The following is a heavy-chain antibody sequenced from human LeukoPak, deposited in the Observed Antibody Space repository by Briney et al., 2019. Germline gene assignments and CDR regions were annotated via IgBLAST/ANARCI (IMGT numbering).Heavy chain of an antibody. CDR3: AREAGGSYRFDY. D-gene: IGHD1-26*01. CDR2: ISSSGSTI. J-gene: IGHJ4*02. V-gene: IGHV3-48*03. Sequence: GGSLRLSCAASGFTFSSYEMNWVRQAPGKGLEWVSYISSSGSTIYYADSVKGRLTTSRDNAKNSLYLQMNSLRAEDTAVYYCAREAGGSYRFDYWGQGTLVTVSS. CDR1: GFTFSSYE.